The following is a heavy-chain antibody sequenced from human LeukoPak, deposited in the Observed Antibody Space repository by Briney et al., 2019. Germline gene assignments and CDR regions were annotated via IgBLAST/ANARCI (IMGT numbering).Heavy chain of an antibody. CDR2: IKEDGSER. J-gene: IGHJ6*02. V-gene: IGHV3-7*01. CDR3: ARLRYSDV. CDR1: GFTFSTHW. D-gene: IGHD1-14*01. Sequence: GALRLSCTASGFTFSTHWMTWVRQAPGKGLEWVANIKEDGSERNHVDSVKGRFTISRDNAKKSIYLEMNSVRDEDTAVYYCARLRYSDVWGQGTTVTVSS.